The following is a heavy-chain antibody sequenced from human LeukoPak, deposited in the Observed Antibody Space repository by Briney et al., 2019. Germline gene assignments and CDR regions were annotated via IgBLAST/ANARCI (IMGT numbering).Heavy chain of an antibody. J-gene: IGHJ4*02. V-gene: IGHV4-59*01. CDR1: GASISGYY. CDR2: IFDSGSP. D-gene: IGHD3-10*01. CDR3: ARNYYGSGSFYVHN. Sequence: PSETLSLTCTVSGASISGYYWSWIRQPPGKGLEWIGYIFDSGSPDYNPSLRSRVAISVDTSKNQFSLKLSSVTAADTALYYCARNYYGSGSFYVHNWGQGTLVTVSS.